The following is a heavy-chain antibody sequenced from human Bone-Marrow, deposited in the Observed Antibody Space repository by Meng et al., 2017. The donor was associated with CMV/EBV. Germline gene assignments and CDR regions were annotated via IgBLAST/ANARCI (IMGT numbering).Heavy chain of an antibody. CDR1: GYTFTSYY. D-gene: IGHD3-22*01. CDR2: INPSGGST. V-gene: IGHV1-46*01. J-gene: IGHJ6*02. Sequence: ASVKVSCKASGYTFTSYYMHWVRQAPGQGLEWMGIINPSGGSTSYAQKFQGRVTMTRDTSTSTVYMGLSSLRSEDTAVYYCARDHDWPVITAPYGMDFWGEATTATFSS. CDR3: ARDHDWPVITAPYGMDF.